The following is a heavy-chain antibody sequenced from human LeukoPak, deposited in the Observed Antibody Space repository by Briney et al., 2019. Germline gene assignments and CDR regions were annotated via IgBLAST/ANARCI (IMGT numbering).Heavy chain of an antibody. CDR2: IYSGGRT. CDR3: ARVRSGWYNDI. CDR1: GFTVSSNY. Sequence: PGGSLRLSCAASGFTVSSNYLSWVRQAPGKGLEWVSVIYSGGRTYYADSVKGRFTISRDNSKNTLYLQMNSLRAEDTAMYYCARVRSGWYNDIWGQGTLVTVSS. D-gene: IGHD6-19*01. J-gene: IGHJ4*02. V-gene: IGHV3-53*01.